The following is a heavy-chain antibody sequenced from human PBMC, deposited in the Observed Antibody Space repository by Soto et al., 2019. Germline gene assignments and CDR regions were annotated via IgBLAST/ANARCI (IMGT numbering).Heavy chain of an antibody. CDR2: IYYSGST. CDR1: GGSISSGGYY. V-gene: IGHV4-31*03. CDR3: ARYEGTSRHYYYGSGSYYKGGFDY. D-gene: IGHD3-10*01. J-gene: IGHJ4*02. Sequence: QVQLQESGPGLVKPSQTLSLTCTVSGGSISSGGYYWSWIRQHPGKGLEWIGYIYYSGSTYYNPSLKSRVTISVDTSKNQFSLKLSSVTAADTAVYYCARYEGTSRHYYYGSGSYYKGGFDYWGQGTLVTVSS.